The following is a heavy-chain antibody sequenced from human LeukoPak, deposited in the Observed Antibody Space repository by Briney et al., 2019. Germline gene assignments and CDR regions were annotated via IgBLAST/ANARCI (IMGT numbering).Heavy chain of an antibody. D-gene: IGHD3-10*01. Sequence: ASLKVSCKASGFTFTAYYIHWVRQAPGQGLEWMGWINPKNGGTTYAQNFQGRVTMTRDTSISTAYMEISSLRPDDTAVYYCARGGSGSYSGWFDPWGQGTLVTVSS. CDR1: GFTFTAYY. J-gene: IGHJ5*02. V-gene: IGHV1-2*02. CDR2: INPKNGGT. CDR3: ARGGSGSYSGWFDP.